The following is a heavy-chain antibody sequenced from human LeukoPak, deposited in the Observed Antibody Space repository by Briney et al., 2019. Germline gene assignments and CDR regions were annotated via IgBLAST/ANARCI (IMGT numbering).Heavy chain of an antibody. CDR2: ISPYNGNT. J-gene: IGHJ5*02. D-gene: IGHD4-17*01. V-gene: IGHV1-18*01. CDR1: GYTFTSYG. CDR3: ARDQRGYGDSTGASKWIDP. Sequence: ASVKVSCKASGYTFTSYGINWVRQAPGQGLEWMGWISPYNGNTKYAEKVQGRVTITTDTSTSTAYTELRSLNSDDTAVYYCARDQRGYGDSTGASKWIDPWGQGTLVTVSS.